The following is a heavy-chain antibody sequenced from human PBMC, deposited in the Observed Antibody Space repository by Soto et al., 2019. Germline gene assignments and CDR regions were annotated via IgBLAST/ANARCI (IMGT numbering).Heavy chain of an antibody. CDR1: GFTFSAYA. CDR2: ISYEGSLK. D-gene: IGHD3-3*01. CDR3: AKISISIAWCGMDF. V-gene: IGHV3-30*07. J-gene: IGHJ6*02. Sequence: GGSLRLSCEASGFTFSAYALHWVRQARGRGLYRVAVISYEGSLKNYSDSVKGLITISRDNSKNTPYLQMNSLRAENTSLYFCAKISISIAWCGMDFWGQGRTGTVS.